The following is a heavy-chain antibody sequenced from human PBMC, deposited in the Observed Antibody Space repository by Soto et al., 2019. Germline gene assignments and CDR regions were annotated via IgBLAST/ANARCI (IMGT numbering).Heavy chain of an antibody. CDR2: TYYRSKWYN. J-gene: IGHJ4*02. CDR1: GDSVSSNSAA. CDR3: ARDSGFLEWLHISVFDY. D-gene: IGHD3-3*01. Sequence: TLSLTCAISGDSVSSNSAAWNWIRQSPSRGLEWLGRTYYRSKWYNDYAVSVKSRITINPDTSKNQFSLQLNSVTPEDTAVYYCARDSGFLEWLHISVFDYWGQGTLVTVSS. V-gene: IGHV6-1*01.